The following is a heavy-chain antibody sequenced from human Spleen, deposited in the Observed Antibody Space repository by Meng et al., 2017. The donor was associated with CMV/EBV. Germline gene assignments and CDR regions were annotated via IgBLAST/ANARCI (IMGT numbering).Heavy chain of an antibody. CDR3: VKGHSRAFDP. Sequence: LSCGASGFSVGSRQMGWVRQAPGKGLEWVTVMYDGGYAYYADSVQGRLTISRDTSRNTVFLQMHSLRAEDTAIYYCVKGHSRAFDPWGQGTLVTVSS. CDR1: GFSVGSRQ. V-gene: IGHV3-53*01. J-gene: IGHJ5*02. D-gene: IGHD6-19*01. CDR2: MYDGGYA.